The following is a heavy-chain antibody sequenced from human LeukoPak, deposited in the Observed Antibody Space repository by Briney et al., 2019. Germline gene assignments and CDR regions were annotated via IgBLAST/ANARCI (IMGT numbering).Heavy chain of an antibody. D-gene: IGHD2-2*01. V-gene: IGHV4-61*01. Sequence: SETLSLTCTVSGGADSSNKYYERWIRQSPGKGLEWIGYIDYSGSTNYNPSLKSRLTISGDTSKNQFSLKLRSVTAADTPVYYCARDAKGSLCYYGMDVWGKGTTVTVSS. CDR1: GGADSSNKYY. J-gene: IGHJ6*04. CDR3: ARDAKGSLCYYGMDV. CDR2: IDYSGST.